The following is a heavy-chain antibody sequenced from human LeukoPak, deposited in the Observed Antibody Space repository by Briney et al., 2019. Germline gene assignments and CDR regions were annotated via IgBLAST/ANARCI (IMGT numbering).Heavy chain of an antibody. CDR3: ARASYSYDINGWVPFDY. V-gene: IGHV4-38-2*02. CDR2: IYHSGST. CDR1: GYSISSGYY. J-gene: IGHJ4*02. Sequence: SETLSLTCTVSGYSISSGYYWGWIRQPPGKGLEWIGSIYHSGSTYYNPSLKSRVTISVDTSKNQFSLRLSSVTAADTAVYYCARASYSYDINGWVPFDYWGQGTLVTVSS. D-gene: IGHD3-22*01.